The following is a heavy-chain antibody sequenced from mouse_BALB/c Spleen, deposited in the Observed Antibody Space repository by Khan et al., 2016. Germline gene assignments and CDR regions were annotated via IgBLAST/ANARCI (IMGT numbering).Heavy chain of an antibody. CDR2: IHPGGGGS. CDR1: GYTFTDYE. CDR3: AKALRRGYYFDS. D-gene: IGHD2-4*01. Sequence: QVQLQQSGAELVRPGASVKLSCKALGYTFTDYEMHWVKQTPVHGLEWIGAIHPGGGGSAYNQKFKVRATLTEDKSSSTAYMELSSLTSEDSAVYCCAKALRRGYYFDSWGQGTTLTVSS. V-gene: IGHV1-15*01. J-gene: IGHJ2*01.